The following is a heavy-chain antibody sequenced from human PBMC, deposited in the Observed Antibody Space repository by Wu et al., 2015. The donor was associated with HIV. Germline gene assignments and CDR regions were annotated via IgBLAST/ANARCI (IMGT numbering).Heavy chain of an antibody. CDR2: TNLNTGGT. CDR3: ARLQSLSGFYSNADY. CDR1: GYTFTDYF. V-gene: IGHV1-2*02. D-gene: IGHD3-22*01. J-gene: IGHJ4*02. Sequence: QVQLVQSGAEVKKPGASVKVSCKASGYTFTDYFIHWIRQAPGQGLEWMGWTNLNTGGTNYAPKFQGRVTMTRDTAVSTAYMELSSLRSDDTAVYYCARLQSLSGFYSNADYWGQGTLVTVSS.